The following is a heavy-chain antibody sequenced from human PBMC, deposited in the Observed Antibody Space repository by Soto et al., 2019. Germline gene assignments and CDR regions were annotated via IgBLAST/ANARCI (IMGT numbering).Heavy chain of an antibody. CDR1: GFTFSDYY. CDR3: ARPVDTAMVEMVWFDP. CDR2: ISSSGSTI. Sequence: QVQLVESGGGVVKPGGSLRLSCEASGFTFSDYYMSWIRQAPGKGLEWVSYISSSGSTIYYADSVKGRFTISRDNAKNSRYLQMNSLRAEDTAVYYCARPVDTAMVEMVWFDPWGQGTLVTVSS. V-gene: IGHV3-11*01. D-gene: IGHD5-18*01. J-gene: IGHJ5*02.